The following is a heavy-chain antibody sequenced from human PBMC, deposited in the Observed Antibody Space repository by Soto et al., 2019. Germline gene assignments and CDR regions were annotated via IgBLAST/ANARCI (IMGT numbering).Heavy chain of an antibody. Sequence: ASVKVSCKASGYTFTSYAMHWVRQAPGQRLEWMGWINAGNGNTKYSQKFQGRVTITRDTSASTAYMELSSLRSEDTAVYYCASALYCSGGSCSFDPWGQGTLVTVSS. CDR1: GYTFTSYA. CDR2: INAGNGNT. D-gene: IGHD2-15*01. J-gene: IGHJ5*02. V-gene: IGHV1-3*01. CDR3: ASALYCSGGSCSFDP.